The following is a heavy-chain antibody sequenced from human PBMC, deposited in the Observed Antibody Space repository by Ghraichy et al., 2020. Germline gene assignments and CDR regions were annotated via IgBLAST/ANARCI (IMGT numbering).Heavy chain of an antibody. CDR2: IIPILGIA. D-gene: IGHD3-10*01. CDR1: GGTFSSYT. J-gene: IGHJ4*02. V-gene: IGHV1-69*02. Sequence: SVKVSCKASGGTFSSYTISWVRQAPGQGLEWMGRIIPILGIANYAQKFQGRVTITADKSTSTAYMELSSLRSEDTAVYYCARGGDYGSGSYFVNDYWGQGTLVTVSS. CDR3: ARGGDYGSGSYFVNDY.